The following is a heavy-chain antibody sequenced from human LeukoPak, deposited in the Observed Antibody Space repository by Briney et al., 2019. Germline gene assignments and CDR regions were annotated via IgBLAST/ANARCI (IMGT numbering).Heavy chain of an antibody. CDR2: ISTYNGNT. D-gene: IGHD3-10*01. CDR3: ARIDRGSGSYFTTSYYFDY. Sequence: ASVKVSCKASGYTFTSYGISWVRQAPGQGLEWMGWISTYNGNTNYAQKLHGRVTMTTDTSTSTAYMELRSLRSDDTAVYYCARIDRGSGSYFTTSYYFDYWGQGTLVTVSS. CDR1: GYTFTSYG. V-gene: IGHV1-18*01. J-gene: IGHJ4*02.